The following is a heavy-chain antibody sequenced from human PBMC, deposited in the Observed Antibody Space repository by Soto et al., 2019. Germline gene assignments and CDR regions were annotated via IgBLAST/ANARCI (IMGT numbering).Heavy chain of an antibody. CDR2: IWYDGSNK. CDR1: GFTFSSYG. Sequence: QVQLVESGGGVVQPGRSMRLSCAASGFTFSSYGMHWVRQAPGKGLEWVAVIWYDGSNKYYADSVKGRFTISRDNSKNTLYLQMNSLRAEDTAVYYCARDTGYLDYWGQGTLVTVSS. J-gene: IGHJ4*02. CDR3: ARDTGYLDY. V-gene: IGHV3-33*01. D-gene: IGHD1-1*01.